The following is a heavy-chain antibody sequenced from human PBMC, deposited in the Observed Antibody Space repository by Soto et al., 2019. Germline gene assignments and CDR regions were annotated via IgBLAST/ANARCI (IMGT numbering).Heavy chain of an antibody. CDR3: ALYLPLVRGVISWFDS. CDR1: GGSISSYY. Sequence: SETLSLTCTVPGGSISSYYRSWVRQPPVMGLEWIGYIYYSGSTNYNPSLKSRVTISVGTSKNRFALKLSSVTAADTAVYYCALYLPLVRGVISWFDSWTQGALVIGSS. D-gene: IGHD3-10*01. V-gene: IGHV4-59*01. J-gene: IGHJ5*01. CDR2: IYYSGST.